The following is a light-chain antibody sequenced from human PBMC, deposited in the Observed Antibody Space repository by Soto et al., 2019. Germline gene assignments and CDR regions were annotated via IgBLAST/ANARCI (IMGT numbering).Light chain of an antibody. CDR3: AAWDDSLSGVV. Sequence: QSVLTQPPSASGTPGQRVTISCSGSSSNIGGNYVYWYQQLPGTAPKLLIYRNNERPSGVPDRFSGSKSGTSASLAISGLRSEDEGDYFCAAWDDSLSGVVFGGGTKLTVL. J-gene: IGLJ2*01. V-gene: IGLV1-47*01. CDR1: SSNIGGNY. CDR2: RNN.